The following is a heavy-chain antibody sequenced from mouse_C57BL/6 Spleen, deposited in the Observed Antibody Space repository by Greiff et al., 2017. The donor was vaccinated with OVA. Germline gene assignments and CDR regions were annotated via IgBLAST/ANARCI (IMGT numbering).Heavy chain of an antibody. CDR2: IDPANGNT. V-gene: IGHV14-3*01. Sequence: EVMLVESVAELVRPGASVKLSCTASGFNIKNTYMHWVKQRPEQGLEWIGRIDPANGNTKYAPKFQGKATITADTSSNTAYLQLSSLTSEDTAIYYCARIYYDYDGHFDYWGQGTTLTVSS. D-gene: IGHD2-4*01. CDR1: GFNIKNTY. J-gene: IGHJ2*01. CDR3: ARIYYDYDGHFDY.